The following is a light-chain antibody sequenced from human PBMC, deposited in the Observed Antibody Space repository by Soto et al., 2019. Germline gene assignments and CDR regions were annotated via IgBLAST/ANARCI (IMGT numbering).Light chain of an antibody. J-gene: IGKJ1*01. CDR1: QSVSSSY. CDR2: GAS. CDR3: QQYGSSPRT. Sequence: EIVLTQSPGTLSLSPGERATLSCRASQSVSSSYLAWYQQKPGQAPRLLIYGASSRATGIPDRFSGSGSGKDFTLTIIRLEPEDFAVYYCQQYGSSPRTFGQGTKV. V-gene: IGKV3-20*01.